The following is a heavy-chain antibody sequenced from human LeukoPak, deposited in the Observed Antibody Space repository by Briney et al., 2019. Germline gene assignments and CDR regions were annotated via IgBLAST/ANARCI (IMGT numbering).Heavy chain of an antibody. CDR3: ARATAGTIFGVVIGHYYYYMDV. CDR1: GYTFTSYD. J-gene: IGHJ6*03. CDR2: MNPNSGNT. V-gene: IGHV1-8*01. Sequence: ASVTVSFKASGYTFTSYDINWVRQAPGQGPEWMGWMNPNSGNTGYEQKFQGRGTITRKTSISTAYMELSSLRSEDTAVYYCARATAGTIFGVVIGHYYYYMDVWGKGTTVTVSS. D-gene: IGHD3-3*01.